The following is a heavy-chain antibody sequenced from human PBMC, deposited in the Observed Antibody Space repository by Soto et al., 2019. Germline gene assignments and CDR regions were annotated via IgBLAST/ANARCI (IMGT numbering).Heavy chain of an antibody. CDR2: LSRTSNYI. CDR3: GGGFFGLVSPVVGGY. J-gene: IGHJ4*01. CDR1: GFTFSGYS. Sequence: EVLLVESGGGLVRPGGSLRLSCAASGFTFSGYSMNWVRQAPGKGREWVSSLSRTSNYIHYADSVKGRFIITSDNAQNSVLLQMDSLRAEDAAMYCCGGGFFGLVSPVVGGYWGQGTLVTVSS. V-gene: IGHV3-21*01. D-gene: IGHD3-3*01.